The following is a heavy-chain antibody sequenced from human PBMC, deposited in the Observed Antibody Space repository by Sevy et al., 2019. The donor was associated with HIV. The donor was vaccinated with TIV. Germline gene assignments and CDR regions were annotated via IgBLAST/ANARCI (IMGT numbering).Heavy chain of an antibody. CDR3: ARDRYSSSWWDAFDI. CDR1: GYTFTSYG. D-gene: IGHD6-13*01. J-gene: IGHJ3*02. Sequence: ASVKVSCKASGYTFTSYGISWVRQAPGQGLEWMGLISAYNGNTNYAQKLQGRVTMTTDTSTSTAYMELRSLRSDDTAVYYCARDRYSSSWWDAFDIWGQGTMVTVSS. CDR2: ISAYNGNT. V-gene: IGHV1-18*04.